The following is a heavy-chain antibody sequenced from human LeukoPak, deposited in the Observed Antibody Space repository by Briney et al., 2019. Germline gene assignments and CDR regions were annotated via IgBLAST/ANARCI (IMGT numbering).Heavy chain of an antibody. CDR1: GFTFSSYS. J-gene: IGHJ4*01. CDR2: ISYDGSNK. D-gene: IGHD3-3*01. Sequence: GGSLRLSCAASGFTFSSYSMNWVRQAPGKGLEWVAVISYDGSNKYYADSVKGRFTISRDNSKNTLYLQMNSLRAEDTAVYYCARAGYDFWSGHAYFDYWGQGTLVTVSS. V-gene: IGHV3-30*03. CDR3: ARAGYDFWSGHAYFDY.